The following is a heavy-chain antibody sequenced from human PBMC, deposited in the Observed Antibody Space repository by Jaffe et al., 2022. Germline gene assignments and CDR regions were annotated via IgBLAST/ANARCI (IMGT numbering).Heavy chain of an antibody. J-gene: IGHJ4*02. CDR3: ARDRDYDSRAFDY. D-gene: IGHD3-22*01. V-gene: IGHV1-69*08. CDR2: IIPILGIA. Sequence: QVQLVQSGAEVKKPGSSVKVSCKASGGTFSSYTISWVRQAPGQGLEWMGRIIPILGIANYAQKFQGRVTITADKSTSTAYMELSSLRSEDTAVYYCARDRDYDSRAFDYWGQGTLVTVSS. CDR1: GGTFSSYT.